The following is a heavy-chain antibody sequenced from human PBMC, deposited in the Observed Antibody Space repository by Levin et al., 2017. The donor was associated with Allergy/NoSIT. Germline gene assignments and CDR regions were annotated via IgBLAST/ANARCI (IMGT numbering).Heavy chain of an antibody. V-gene: IGHV1-69*13. J-gene: IGHJ5*02. CDR2: IIPIFGTP. CDR1: GGTFGSYA. CDR3: ARAFSLALKWFDP. D-gene: IGHD3-16*01. Sequence: SVKVSCKASGGTFGSYAINWVRQAPGQGLEWMGGIIPIFGTPDYAQKFQGRVTITADESTTTAYLELSSLRSEDTAVYFCARAFSLALKWFDPWGQGTLVTVSS.